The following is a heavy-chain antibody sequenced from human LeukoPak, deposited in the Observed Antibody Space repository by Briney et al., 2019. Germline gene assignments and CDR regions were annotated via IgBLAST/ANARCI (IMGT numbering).Heavy chain of an antibody. J-gene: IGHJ3*02. CDR1: GGDISFYY. V-gene: IGHV4-59*01. CDR2: IYYSGST. D-gene: IGHD4-23*01. Sequence: SETLSLTCTVSGGDISFYYWSWIRQPPGKGLEWIGYIYYSGSTNYNPSLKSRVTISVDTSKNQFSLKLSSVTAADTAVYYCARGVYGGNLLGAFDIWGQGTMVTVSS. CDR3: ARGVYGGNLLGAFDI.